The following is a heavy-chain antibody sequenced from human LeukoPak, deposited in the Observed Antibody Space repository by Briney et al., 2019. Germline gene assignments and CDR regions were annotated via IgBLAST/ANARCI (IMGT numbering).Heavy chain of an antibody. CDR1: GFTFGDYA. V-gene: IGHV3-11*01. CDR2: ISSSGSTI. CDR3: ARVSSSWYYFDY. Sequence: PGRSLRLSCTASGFTFGDYAMSWVRQAPGKGLEWVSYISSSGSTIYYADSVKGRFTFSRDNAKNSLYLQMNSLRAEDTAVYYCARVSSSWYYFDYWGQGTLVTVSS. D-gene: IGHD6-13*01. J-gene: IGHJ4*02.